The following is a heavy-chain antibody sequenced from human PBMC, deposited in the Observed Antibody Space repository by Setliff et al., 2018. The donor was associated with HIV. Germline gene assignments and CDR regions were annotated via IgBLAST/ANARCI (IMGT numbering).Heavy chain of an antibody. CDR1: DYSITSGYY. Sequence: SETLSLTCGISDYSITSGYYWGWIRQPPGKGLEWIGSIYRSGSTYDNPSLKSRVTISFDTSKNQFSLILTSVAAADTAAYYCATQGLTVPIPGGYFQHWGPGILVTVSS. CDR3: ATQGLTVPIPGGYFQH. J-gene: IGHJ1*01. V-gene: IGHV4-38-2*01. D-gene: IGHD2-21*02. CDR2: IYRSGST.